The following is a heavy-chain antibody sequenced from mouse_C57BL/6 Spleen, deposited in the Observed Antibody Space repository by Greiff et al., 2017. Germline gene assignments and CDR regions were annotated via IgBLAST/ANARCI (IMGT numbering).Heavy chain of an antibody. D-gene: IGHD2-1*01. Sequence: VQLKESGAELVRPGASVKLSCTASGFNIKDDYMHWVKQRPEQGLEWIGWIDPENGDTEYASKFQGKATITADTSSNTAYLQLSSLTSEDTAVYYCTTTYGNYFDYWGQGTTLTVSS. CDR2: IDPENGDT. CDR3: TTTYGNYFDY. CDR1: GFNIKDDY. J-gene: IGHJ2*01. V-gene: IGHV14-4*01.